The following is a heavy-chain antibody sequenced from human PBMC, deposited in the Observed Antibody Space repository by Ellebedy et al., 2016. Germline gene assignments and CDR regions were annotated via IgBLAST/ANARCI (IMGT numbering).Heavy chain of an antibody. CDR3: ARGNAVPGPEPLDY. D-gene: IGHD6-19*01. J-gene: IGHJ4*02. CDR1: GFTLNNYA. V-gene: IGHV3-23*01. CDR2: ITGDTATT. Sequence: GESLKISCAASGFTLNNYAMTWIRQAAGEGLEWVSAITGDTATTYYADSVKGRFTISRDSSKNTLYLDMDSLRAEDTAVYYCARGNAVPGPEPLDYWGQGTLVTVSS.